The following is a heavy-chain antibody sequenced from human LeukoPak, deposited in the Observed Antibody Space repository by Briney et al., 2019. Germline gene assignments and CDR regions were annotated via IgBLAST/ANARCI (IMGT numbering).Heavy chain of an antibody. Sequence: SETLSLTCAVSGGSISSSYWWSWVRQPPGKGLEWIGEVYHSGSTNYSPSLKSRVTLSVDTSKKQFSLKLSSVTAADTAVYFCARGHTTSYYYYYYYMDVWDKGTTVTVSS. J-gene: IGHJ6*03. CDR1: GGSISSSYW. V-gene: IGHV4-4*02. D-gene: IGHD1-26*01. CDR3: ARGHTTSYYYYYYYMDV. CDR2: VYHSGST.